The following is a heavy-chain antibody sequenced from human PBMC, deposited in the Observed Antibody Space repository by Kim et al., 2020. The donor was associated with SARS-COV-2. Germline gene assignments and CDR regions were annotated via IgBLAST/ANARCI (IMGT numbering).Heavy chain of an antibody. CDR3: ARMRGTVAGTQFVEY. Sequence: SETLSLTCTVSGGSISSTIYSWGWIRQPPGKTLECIGSIFYSGRAYYNPSLRSRVTLSVDTSKNQVSLNLSSVTAADTAVYYCARMRGTVAGTQFVEYWGQGTLVTVSS. CDR1: GGSISSTIYS. D-gene: IGHD6-19*01. J-gene: IGHJ4*02. CDR2: IFYSGRA. V-gene: IGHV4-39*01.